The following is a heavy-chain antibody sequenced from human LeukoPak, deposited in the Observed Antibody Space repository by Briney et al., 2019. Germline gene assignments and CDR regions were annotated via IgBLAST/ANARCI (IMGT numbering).Heavy chain of an antibody. CDR3: GRHEENGYDSYGMDV. CDR1: GRHMRRYY. CDR2: IYSSGST. J-gene: IGHJ6*02. D-gene: IGHD3-22*01. Sequence: SETLSLTRSVSGRHMRRYYEIGIRQPPGKGLEWIGYIYSSGSTNYNPSLKSRVTISMDTPKNHFSLKLSSATAADTAVYYCGRHEENGYDSYGMDVWGQGTTVTVSS. V-gene: IGHV4-59*08.